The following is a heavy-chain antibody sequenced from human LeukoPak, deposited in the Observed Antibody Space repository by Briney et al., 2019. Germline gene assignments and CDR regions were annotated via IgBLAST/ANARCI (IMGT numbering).Heavy chain of an antibody. CDR1: GGSISSSSYY. V-gene: IGHV4-39*01. J-gene: IGHJ4*02. Sequence: PSETLSLTCTVSGGSISSSSYYCGWLRQPPGKGLEWIGSIYYSGSTYYNPSLKGRVTISVDTSKNQFSLKLSSVTAADTAVYYCARRPRSSAGAFDYWGQGTLVTVSS. CDR3: ARRPRSSAGAFDY. CDR2: IYYSGST. D-gene: IGHD7-27*01.